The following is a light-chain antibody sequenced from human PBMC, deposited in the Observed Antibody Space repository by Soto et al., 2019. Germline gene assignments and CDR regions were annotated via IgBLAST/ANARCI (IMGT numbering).Light chain of an antibody. V-gene: IGLV1-40*01. Sequence: QSVLTQPPSVSGAPGQRVTISCTGSSSNIGAGYDVYWYQQLPGTAPKLLIYGNSKRPSGVPDRFSGSKSGTSASLAITGLQAEDEADYYCQAYDSSLSVVFGGGTKLTVL. CDR3: QAYDSSLSVV. J-gene: IGLJ2*01. CDR2: GNS. CDR1: SSNIGAGYD.